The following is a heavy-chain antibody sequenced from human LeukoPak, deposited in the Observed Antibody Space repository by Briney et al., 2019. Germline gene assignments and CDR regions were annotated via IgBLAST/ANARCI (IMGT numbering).Heavy chain of an antibody. CDR1: GFTFSSYW. CDR3: AKKGYYDGSGYYMYYFDH. Sequence: GGSLRLSCAASGFTFSSYWMSWVRQAPGKGLEWVSAISGNGGTAYYADSVKGRFTISRDNSKNTLYLQMNSLRAEDTAVYYCAKKGYYDGSGYYMYYFDHWGQGTLVTVSS. V-gene: IGHV3-23*01. D-gene: IGHD3-22*01. CDR2: ISGNGGTA. J-gene: IGHJ4*02.